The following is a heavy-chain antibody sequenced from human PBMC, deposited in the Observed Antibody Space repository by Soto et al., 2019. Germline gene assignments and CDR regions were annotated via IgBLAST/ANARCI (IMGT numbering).Heavy chain of an antibody. CDR1: GLPVSSNY. J-gene: IGHJ3*02. V-gene: IGHV3-53*02. Sequence: EVQLVETGGGLIQPGGSLRLSCAASGLPVSSNYMNWVRQAPGRGLEWVSVLYSGGSTHYAGSVKGRFIISRDNSKNTLYLQMNSLRAEDTAVYYCARDRPGDEGDAFDIWGHGTMVTVSS. CDR2: LYSGGST. CDR3: ARDRPGDEGDAFDI. D-gene: IGHD3-10*01.